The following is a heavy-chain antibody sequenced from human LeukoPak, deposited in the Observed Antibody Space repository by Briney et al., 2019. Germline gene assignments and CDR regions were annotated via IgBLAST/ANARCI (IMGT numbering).Heavy chain of an antibody. CDR1: GFTFSSYA. D-gene: IGHD1-26*01. V-gene: IGHV3-23*01. CDR3: APSGSYRYYFDY. J-gene: IGHJ4*02. Sequence: PGGSLRLSCAASGFTFSSYAMSWVRQAPGKGLEWVSAISGSGGSTYYADSVKGRFTIFRDNSKNTLYLQMNSLRAEDTAVYYCAPSGSYRYYFDYWGQGTLVTVSS. CDR2: ISGSGGST.